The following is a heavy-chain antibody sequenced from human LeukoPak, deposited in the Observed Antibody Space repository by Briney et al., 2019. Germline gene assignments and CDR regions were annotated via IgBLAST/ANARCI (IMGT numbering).Heavy chain of an antibody. CDR3: ARGISAYCSGGSCPRVGFDY. V-gene: IGHV4-59*01. CDR1: GGSINSYY. D-gene: IGHD2-15*01. Sequence: SETLSLICTVSGGSINSYYWSWIRQPPGKGLEWIGYIYYSGSTNYNPSLKSRVTISVDTSKNQFSLKLTSVTAADTAVYYCARGISAYCSGGSCPRVGFDYWGQGTLVTVSS. J-gene: IGHJ4*02. CDR2: IYYSGST.